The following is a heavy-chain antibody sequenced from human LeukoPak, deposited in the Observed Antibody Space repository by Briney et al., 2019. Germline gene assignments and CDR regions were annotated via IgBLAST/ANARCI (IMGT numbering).Heavy chain of an antibody. CDR3: ARGCGGDCRYY. CDR1: GFTFSSYW. J-gene: IGHJ4*02. D-gene: IGHD2-21*02. V-gene: IGHV3-74*01. CDR2: INSDGSST. Sequence: GGSLRLSCAASGFTFSSYWMHWVRQAPGKGLVWVSRINSDGSSTSYADSVKGRFTISRDNAKNTLYLQMNSLRAEDTAVYYGARGCGGDCRYYWGQGTLVTVSS.